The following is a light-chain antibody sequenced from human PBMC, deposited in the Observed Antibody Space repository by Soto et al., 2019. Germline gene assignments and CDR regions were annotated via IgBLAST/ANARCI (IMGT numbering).Light chain of an antibody. J-gene: IGKJ1*01. CDR3: QQSYSTPRT. V-gene: IGKV1-39*01. CDR2: AAS. CDR1: QSISSY. Sequence: DIQMTQSPSSLSASVGDRVTITCRASQSISSYLNWYQQKPGKAPKLLIYAASSLQSVVLSRFSGSGSVTDFTLTISSLQPEDFATYYCQQSYSTPRTFGQGTKVEIK.